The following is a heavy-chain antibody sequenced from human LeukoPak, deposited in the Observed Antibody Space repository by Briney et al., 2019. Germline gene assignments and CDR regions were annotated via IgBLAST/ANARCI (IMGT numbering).Heavy chain of an antibody. J-gene: IGHJ3*02. Sequence: PSETLSLTCTVSGGSISSGSYYWSWIRQPAGKGLEWLGRIYTSGSTYYNPSLKSRVTISVDTSKNQFSLKLSSVTAADTAVYYCARLVVVVAATHSGAFDIWGQGTMVTVSS. D-gene: IGHD2-15*01. CDR2: IYTSGST. V-gene: IGHV4-61*02. CDR3: ARLVVVVAATHSGAFDI. CDR1: GGSISSGSYY.